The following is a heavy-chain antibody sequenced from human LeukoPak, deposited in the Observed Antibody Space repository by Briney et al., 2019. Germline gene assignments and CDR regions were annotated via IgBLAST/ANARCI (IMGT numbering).Heavy chain of an antibody. V-gene: IGHV3-21*01. CDR1: EFTFSVYA. Sequence: PGGSLRLSCAASEFTFSVYAMNWVRQAPGKGLEWVSSISSSSSYIYYADSVKGRFTISRDNAKNSLYLQMDSLRAEDTAVYYCGSPPVLTGESLTDYWGQGTLVTVSS. CDR3: GSPPVLTGESLTDY. D-gene: IGHD7-27*01. J-gene: IGHJ4*02. CDR2: ISSSSSYI.